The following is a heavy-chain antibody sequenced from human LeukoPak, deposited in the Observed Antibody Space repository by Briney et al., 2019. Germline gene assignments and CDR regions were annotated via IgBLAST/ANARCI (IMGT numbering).Heavy chain of an antibody. D-gene: IGHD4-17*01. J-gene: IGHJ5*02. V-gene: IGHV4-59*08. CDR3: ARLTPTTVTWGWFDP. CDR2: IYYSGST. Sequence: PSETLSLTCTVSGGSISSYYWSWIRQPPGKGLEWIGYIYYSGSTNYNPSLKSRVTISVDTSKNQLSLKLSSVTAADTAVYYCARLTPTTVTWGWFDPWGQGTLVTVSS. CDR1: GGSISSYY.